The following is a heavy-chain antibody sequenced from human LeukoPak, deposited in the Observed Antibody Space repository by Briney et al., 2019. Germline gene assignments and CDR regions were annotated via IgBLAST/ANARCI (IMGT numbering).Heavy chain of an antibody. D-gene: IGHD3-22*01. CDR1: EFTFSTYG. V-gene: IGHV3-23*01. J-gene: IGHJ3*02. Sequence: GGSLRLSCAASEFTFSTYGMSWVRQAPGKGLEWVSGINYSGDSTYYADSVKGRFTISRDNSKNTLYLQMNSLRVEDTAVYYCAKDHVIARCFDIWGQGTMVTVSS. CDR3: AKDHVIARCFDI. CDR2: INYSGDST.